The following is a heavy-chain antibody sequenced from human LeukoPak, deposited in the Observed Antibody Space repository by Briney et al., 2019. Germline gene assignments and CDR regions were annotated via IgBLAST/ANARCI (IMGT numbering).Heavy chain of an antibody. CDR1: GFTSSSYA. CDR3: ARDFVYCGGDCYSGG. J-gene: IGHJ4*02. V-gene: IGHV3-23*01. D-gene: IGHD2-21*02. Sequence: PGGSLRLSCAASGFTSSSYAMSWVRQAPGKGLEWVSAISGSGGSTYYADSVKGRFTISRDNAKNSLYLQMNSLRAEDTAVYYCARDFVYCGGDCYSGGWGQGTLVTVSS. CDR2: ISGSGGST.